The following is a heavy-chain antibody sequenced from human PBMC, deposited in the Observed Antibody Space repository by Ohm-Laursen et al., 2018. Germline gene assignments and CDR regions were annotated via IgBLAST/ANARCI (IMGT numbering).Heavy chain of an antibody. D-gene: IGHD2-15*01. CDR2: IHASGST. CDR3: ASLGRYCSGENCYGIDY. J-gene: IGHJ4*02. CDR1: GGSISTYY. V-gene: IGHV4-4*07. Sequence: TLSLTCFVSGGSISTYYWSWIRQSAGKGLEWIGRIHASGSTNYNPSLKSRVSLSHDTSKNQFSLKMTSVTAADTAVYYCASLGRYCSGENCYGIDYWGQGTLVTVSS.